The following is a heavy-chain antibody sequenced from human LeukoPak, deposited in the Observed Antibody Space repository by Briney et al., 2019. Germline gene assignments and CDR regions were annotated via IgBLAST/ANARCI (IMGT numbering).Heavy chain of an antibody. CDR1: GGSFSGYY. J-gene: IGHJ3*02. D-gene: IGHD2-21*02. V-gene: IGHV4-30-4*08. CDR2: IYYSGSA. CDR3: ARHDFFAFDI. Sequence: PSETLSLTCAVYGGSFSGYYWSWIRQPPGKGLEWIGYIYYSGSAYYNPSLKSRVTISVDTSKNQFSLKLSSVTAADTAVYYCARHDFFAFDIWGQGTMVTVSS.